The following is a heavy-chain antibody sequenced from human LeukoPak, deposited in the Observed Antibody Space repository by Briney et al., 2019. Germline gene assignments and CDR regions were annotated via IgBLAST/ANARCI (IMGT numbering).Heavy chain of an antibody. CDR1: GYTFTKYF. V-gene: IGHV1-18*01. Sequence: GASVKVSCKASGYTFTKYFITWVRQAPGQGLEWMGWFDSKNDIASYAEKLQDRVTMTADTSTDTAYLELRSLRSDDTAVYYCARDLRYSSGWSASGMDVWGKGTTVTISS. CDR3: ARDLRYSSGWSASGMDV. D-gene: IGHD6-19*01. J-gene: IGHJ6*03. CDR2: FDSKNDIA.